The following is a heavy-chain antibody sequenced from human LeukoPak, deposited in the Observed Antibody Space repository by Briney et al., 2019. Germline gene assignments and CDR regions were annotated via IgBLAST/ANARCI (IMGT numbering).Heavy chain of an antibody. Sequence: ASVKVSCKASGSTFSDYYMHWVRQAPGQGLEWMGWISAYNGNTNYAQKLQGRVTMTTDTSTSTAYMELRSLRSDDTAVYYCARSKIQLWDFDYWAREPWSPSPQ. CDR3: ARSKIQLWDFDY. D-gene: IGHD5-18*01. CDR1: GSTFSDYY. CDR2: ISAYNGNT. J-gene: IGHJ4*02. V-gene: IGHV1-18*04.